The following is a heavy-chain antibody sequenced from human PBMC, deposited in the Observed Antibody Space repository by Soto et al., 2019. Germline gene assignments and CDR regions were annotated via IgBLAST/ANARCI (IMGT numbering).Heavy chain of an antibody. D-gene: IGHD2-15*01. CDR2: ISFSSSHT. J-gene: IGHJ4*02. V-gene: IGHV3-48*01. Sequence: PVGSMRLYCVASGFRISSYSLNWVSQAPGTGLEWVSYISFSSSHTYYADSVKGRFTISRDNAKNSLYLQMNILRAEDTAVYYCARGGLADFYYWGPGTLVAVSS. CDR3: ARGGLADFYY. CDR1: GFRISSYS.